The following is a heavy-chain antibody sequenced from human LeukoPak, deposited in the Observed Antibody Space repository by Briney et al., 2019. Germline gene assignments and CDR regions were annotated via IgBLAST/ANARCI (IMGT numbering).Heavy chain of an antibody. J-gene: IGHJ6*02. CDR3: ARVPTLAGDSSGYYYYYGMDV. Sequence: GGSLRLSCAASGFTFSSYGMHWVRQAPGKGLEWVAVISYDGSNKYYADSVKGRFTISRDNSKNTLYLQMNSLRAEDTAVYYCARVPTLAGDSSGYYYYYGMDVWGQGTTVTVSS. D-gene: IGHD3-22*01. V-gene: IGHV3-30*03. CDR2: ISYDGSNK. CDR1: GFTFSSYG.